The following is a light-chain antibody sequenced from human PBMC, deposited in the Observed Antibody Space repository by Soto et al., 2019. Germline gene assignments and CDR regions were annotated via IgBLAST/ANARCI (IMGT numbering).Light chain of an antibody. V-gene: IGLV1-44*01. CDR2: SNN. Sequence: QSVLTQPPSASGTPGQRVTISCSGSSSNIGSDTVNWYQHLPGTAPKLLIYSNNQRPSGVPDRFSGSKSGTSASLAISGPQSEDEADYYCAAWDDSLNGRVFGTGTKVTVL. CDR3: AAWDDSLNGRV. J-gene: IGLJ1*01. CDR1: SSNIGSDT.